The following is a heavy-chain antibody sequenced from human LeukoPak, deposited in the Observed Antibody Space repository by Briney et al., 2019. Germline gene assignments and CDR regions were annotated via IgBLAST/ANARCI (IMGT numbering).Heavy chain of an antibody. CDR1: GGSISSGGYY. J-gene: IGHJ6*03. D-gene: IGHD5-12*01. CDR2: IYQSGST. V-gene: IGHV4-30-2*01. Sequence: SQTLSLTCTVSGGSISSGGYYWSWIRQPPGKGLEWIGYIYQSGSTYYNPSLKSRVTISVDRSKNQFSLKLSSVTAADTAVYYCARDRSGYDSNYMDVWGKGTTVTVSS. CDR3: ARDRSGYDSNYMDV.